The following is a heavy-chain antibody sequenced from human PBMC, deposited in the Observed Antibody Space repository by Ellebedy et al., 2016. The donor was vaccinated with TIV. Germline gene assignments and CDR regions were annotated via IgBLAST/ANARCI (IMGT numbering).Heavy chain of an antibody. Sequence: TLSLTCAVYGGSFSGYYWSWIRQPPGKALEWLARIDWDDDKYFNTSLRTRLTISKDTSKNQGVLTMTNMDPVDTATYYCARTDGSGWAFDSWGQGTLVTVSS. V-gene: IGHV2-70*11. CDR2: IDWDDDK. D-gene: IGHD6-19*01. CDR1: GGSFSGYY. J-gene: IGHJ4*02. CDR3: ARTDGSGWAFDS.